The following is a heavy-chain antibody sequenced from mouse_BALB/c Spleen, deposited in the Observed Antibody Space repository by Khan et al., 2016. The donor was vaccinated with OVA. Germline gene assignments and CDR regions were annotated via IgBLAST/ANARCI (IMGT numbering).Heavy chain of an antibody. J-gene: IGHJ1*01. D-gene: IGHD2-1*01. V-gene: IGHV5-6-4*01. CDR3: TRDGNYAHWYVDV. CDR1: GFSFSSYT. CDR2: ISSGSTYT. Sequence: EVELVESGGGLVKPGGSLKLSCAASGFSFSSYTMSWVRQTPEKRLEWVATISSGSTYTYSPDSVKGRFTISRDNAKNTLYLQMSSLKSEDTAMYYWTRDGNYAHWYVDVWGAGTTVTVSS.